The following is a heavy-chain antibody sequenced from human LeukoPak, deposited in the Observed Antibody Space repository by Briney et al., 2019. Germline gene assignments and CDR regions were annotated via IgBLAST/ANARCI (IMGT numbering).Heavy chain of an antibody. D-gene: IGHD6-19*01. CDR3: ARSSGYSGGWYGDY. CDR1: GGSINSGGYY. V-gene: IGHV4-39*07. J-gene: IGHJ4*02. Sequence: SETLSLTCTVSGGSINSGGYYWTWIRQPPGTGLEWIGSIYHSGSTYYNPSLKSRVTISVDTSKNQFSLKLSSVTAADTAVYFCARSSGYSGGWYGDYWGQGALVTVSS. CDR2: IYHSGST.